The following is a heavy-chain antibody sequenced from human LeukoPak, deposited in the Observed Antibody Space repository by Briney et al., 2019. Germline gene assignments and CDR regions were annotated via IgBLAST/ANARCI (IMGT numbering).Heavy chain of an antibody. D-gene: IGHD2-2*02. CDR1: GGSFSGYY. V-gene: IGHV4-34*01. J-gene: IGHJ4*02. Sequence: SETLSLTCAVYGGSFSGYYWSWIRQPPGKGLEWIGEINHSGSTNYNPSLKSRVTISVDTSKNQFSLKLSSVTAADTAVYYCARGPGYCSSTSCYKGAHYWGQGTLVTVSS. CDR2: INHSGST. CDR3: ARGPGYCSSTSCYKGAHY.